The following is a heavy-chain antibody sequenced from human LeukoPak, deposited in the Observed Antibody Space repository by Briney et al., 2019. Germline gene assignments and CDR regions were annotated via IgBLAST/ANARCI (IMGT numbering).Heavy chain of an antibody. J-gene: IGHJ4*02. CDR2: IYASGRT. CDR3: ARARVIPASFDD. V-gene: IGHV4-61*02. D-gene: IGHD3-16*02. CDR1: GGSITFGSYY. Sequence: PSQTLSLTCTVSGGSITFGSYYWTWIRQPAGKGLEWIGRIYASGRTFYNPSLKSRVTISMDTSMNQFSLRLNSVTAADTAVYYCARARVIPASFDDWGQGTLVTVSS.